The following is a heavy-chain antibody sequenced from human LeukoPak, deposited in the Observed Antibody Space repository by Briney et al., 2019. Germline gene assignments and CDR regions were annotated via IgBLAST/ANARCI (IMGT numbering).Heavy chain of an antibody. CDR1: GFTFSSYG. Sequence: GGSLRLSCAASGFTFSSYGMHWVRQAPGKGLEWVAFIRYDGSNKYYADSVKGRFTISRDNSRNTLYLQMNSLRTEDTAMYYCARGASSGDFVFDIWGQGTMVTVSS. CDR2: IRYDGSNK. D-gene: IGHD6-25*01. CDR3: ARGASSGDFVFDI. V-gene: IGHV3-30*02. J-gene: IGHJ3*02.